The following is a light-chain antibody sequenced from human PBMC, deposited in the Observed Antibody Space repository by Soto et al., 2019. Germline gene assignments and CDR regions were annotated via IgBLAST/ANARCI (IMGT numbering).Light chain of an antibody. CDR1: QSISSY. CDR3: QQSYTTPWT. CDR2: AAS. J-gene: IGKJ1*01. Sequence: DIQMTQSPSSLSASVGDRVTITCRASQSISSYLNWYQQKPGKAPHLLIYAASRLQSGVPSRFSGSESGTDFTLTISSLQPEDFATYYCQQSYTTPWTFGQGTKVEIK. V-gene: IGKV1-39*01.